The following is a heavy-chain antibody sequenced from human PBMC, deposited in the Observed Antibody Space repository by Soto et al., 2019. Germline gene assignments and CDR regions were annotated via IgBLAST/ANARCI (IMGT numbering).Heavy chain of an antibody. CDR3: ARGGIPPSGYGIAYAMDV. V-gene: IGHV4-39*01. J-gene: IGHJ6*02. Sequence: SETLSLTCTVSGVSISGSRYYWGWIRQPPGRGLEWIGSIYYSGSTYYTPALKSRVTLSVDTSKNQFSLNLNSVTAADTAVYYCARGGIPPSGYGIAYAMDVWGQGTTVTVSS. CDR2: IYYSGST. D-gene: IGHD1-26*01. CDR1: GVSISGSRYY.